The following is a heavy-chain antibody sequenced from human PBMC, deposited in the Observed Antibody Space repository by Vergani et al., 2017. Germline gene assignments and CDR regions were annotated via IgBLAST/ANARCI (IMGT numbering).Heavy chain of an antibody. D-gene: IGHD2-2*01. CDR1: GYTFTIYY. J-gene: IGHJ4*02. CDR2: INRSGGTT. V-gene: IGHV1-46*03. Sequence: QVQLLQSGAEVKKPGASVKFSCKASGYTFTIYYVHWVRQAPGQGLEWMGIINRSGGTTSYARKFQGRVTMTRDTSTSPVYMELSSLRSEDTAVYYCARVGSYCSSTGCYDYWGQGTLVTVSS. CDR3: ARVGSYCSSTGCYDY.